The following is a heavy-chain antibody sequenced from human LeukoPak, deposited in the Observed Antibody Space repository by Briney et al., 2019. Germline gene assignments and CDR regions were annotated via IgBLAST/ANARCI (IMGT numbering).Heavy chain of an antibody. J-gene: IGHJ4*02. D-gene: IGHD4-17*01. CDR1: GFTFSSYW. V-gene: IGHV3-74*01. Sequence: GGSLRLSCAASGFTFSSYWMYWVRQAPGKGLVWVSRINSDGSSTSYADSVKGRFTISRDNAKNTLYLQMNSLRAEDTGVYYCARSQGMITVTGWGQGTLATVSS. CDR2: INSDGSST. CDR3: ARSQGMITVTG.